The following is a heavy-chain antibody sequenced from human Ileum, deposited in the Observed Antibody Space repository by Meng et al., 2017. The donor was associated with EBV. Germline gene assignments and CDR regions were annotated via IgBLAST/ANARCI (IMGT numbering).Heavy chain of an antibody. D-gene: IGHD3/OR15-3a*01. CDR3: VRGGLGPWY. CDR1: GFTFSNSW. Sequence: VPLVEPGGALVHPGGSLRLSWAASGFTFSNSWRHWLRQAPGKGLVWVSHIDTDGSTTNYAGSVKGRFTISRDNAKNTLSLQMNSLRVEDTAVYYCVRGGLGPWYWGQGTLVTVSS. V-gene: IGHV3-74*01. CDR2: IDTDGSTT. J-gene: IGHJ4*02.